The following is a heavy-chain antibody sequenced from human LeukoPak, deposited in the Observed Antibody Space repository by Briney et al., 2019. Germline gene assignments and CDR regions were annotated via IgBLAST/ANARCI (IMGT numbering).Heavy chain of an antibody. CDR3: ARGSWTYYYGMDV. D-gene: IGHD2-15*01. Sequence: SETLSLTCTVSGGSISSYYWSWIRQPPGKGREWIGYIYYSGSTNYNPSLKSRVTISVDTSKNQFSLKLSSVTAADTAVYYCARGSWTYYYGMDVWGQGTTVTVSS. J-gene: IGHJ6*02. V-gene: IGHV4-59*01. CDR2: IYYSGST. CDR1: GGSISSYY.